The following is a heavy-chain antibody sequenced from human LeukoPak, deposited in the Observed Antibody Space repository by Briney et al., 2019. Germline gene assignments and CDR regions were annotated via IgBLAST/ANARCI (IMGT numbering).Heavy chain of an antibody. CDR3: ARDGGSTIYPFGN. CDR1: GYIFTNYA. D-gene: IGHD1-26*01. Sequence: ASVKVSCKASGYIFTNYAVNWVRKAPGQGLEWMGWINTNTGNPTYAQGFTGRFVFSLDTSVSTTYLQITSLKAEDAAVYYCARDGGSTIYPFGNWGQGTLVTVSS. J-gene: IGHJ4*02. V-gene: IGHV7-4-1*02. CDR2: INTNTGNP.